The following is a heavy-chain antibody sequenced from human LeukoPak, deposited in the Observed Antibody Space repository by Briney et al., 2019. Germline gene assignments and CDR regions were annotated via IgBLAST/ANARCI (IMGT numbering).Heavy chain of an antibody. V-gene: IGHV4-59*01. D-gene: IGHD2-15*01. CDR2: IYYSGST. J-gene: IGHJ6*03. Sequence: PSESLSLTCTVSGGSISSYYWSWIRQPPGEGLEWIGYIYYSGSTNYNPSLKSRVTISVDTSKNQFSLKLSSVTAADTAVYYCARVKGYCSGGSCYHYYYMDVWGKGTTVTVSS. CDR3: ARVKGYCSGGSCYHYYYMDV. CDR1: GGSISSYY.